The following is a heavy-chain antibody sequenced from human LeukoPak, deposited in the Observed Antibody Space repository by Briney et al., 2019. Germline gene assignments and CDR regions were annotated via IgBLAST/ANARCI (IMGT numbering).Heavy chain of an antibody. Sequence: PGGSLRLSCAASGFIFSTYGMHWVRQAPGKGLEWVAYISYDGSRKNYADSVKGRFTISRDNSKNTLYLQMNSLKAEDTAVCYCAKKAGQLWLPSDAFDIWGQGTMVTVSS. CDR3: AKKAGQLWLPSDAFDI. D-gene: IGHD5-18*01. CDR1: GFIFSTYG. V-gene: IGHV3-30*02. CDR2: ISYDGSRK. J-gene: IGHJ3*02.